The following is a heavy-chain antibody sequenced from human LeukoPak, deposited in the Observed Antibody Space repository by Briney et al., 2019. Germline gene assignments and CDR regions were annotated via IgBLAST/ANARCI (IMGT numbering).Heavy chain of an antibody. J-gene: IGHJ3*02. D-gene: IGHD3-22*01. CDR3: ARARPYDSSGYRPLWRAFDI. Sequence: SETLSLTCAVYGGSFSGYYWSWIRQPPGKGLEWIGEINHSGSTNYNPSLKSRVTISVDTSKNQFSLKLSSVTAADTAVYYCARARPYDSSGYRPLWRAFDIWGQGTMVTVSS. CDR2: INHSGST. CDR1: GGSFSGYY. V-gene: IGHV4-34*01.